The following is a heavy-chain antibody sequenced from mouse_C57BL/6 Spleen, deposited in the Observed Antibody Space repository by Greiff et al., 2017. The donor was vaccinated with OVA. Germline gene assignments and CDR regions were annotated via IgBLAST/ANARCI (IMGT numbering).Heavy chain of an antibody. CDR1: GFNIKDDY. CDR2: IDPENGDT. V-gene: IGHV14-4*01. J-gene: IGHJ3*01. Sequence: EVQRVESGAELVRPGASVKLSCTASGFNIKDDYMHWVKQRPEQGLEWIGWIDPENGDTEYASKFQGKATITADTSSNTAYLQLSSLTSEDTAVYYCTTDKLRVGFAYWGQGTLVTVSA. D-gene: IGHD1-1*01. CDR3: TTDKLRVGFAY.